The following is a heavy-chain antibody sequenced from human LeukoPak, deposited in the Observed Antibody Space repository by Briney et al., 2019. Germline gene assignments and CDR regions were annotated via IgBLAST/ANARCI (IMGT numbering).Heavy chain of an antibody. Sequence: ASVKVSCKASGYTFTSYAMHWVRQAPGQRLEWMGWINAGNGNTEYSQKFQGRVTITRDTSASTAYMELSSLRSEDTAVYYCARWESRSFDYWGQGTLVTVSS. CDR2: INAGNGNT. D-gene: IGHD1-26*01. CDR1: GYTFTSYA. V-gene: IGHV1-3*01. J-gene: IGHJ4*02. CDR3: ARWESRSFDY.